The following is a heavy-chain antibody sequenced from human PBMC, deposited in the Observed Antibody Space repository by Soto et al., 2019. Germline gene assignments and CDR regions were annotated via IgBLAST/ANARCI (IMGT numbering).Heavy chain of an antibody. CDR2: ISGTGGST. CDR3: AKDDGSGWYFGP. J-gene: IGHJ4*02. V-gene: IGHV3-23*01. D-gene: IGHD6-19*01. CDR1: GFTFSNYA. Sequence: EVQLLESGGGLVQPGGSLRLSCAASGFTFSNYAMSWVRRAPGKGLEWVSAISGTGGSTYYADSVKGRFTISRDNSRNTLYLQMNTLIADDTAVYYCAKDDGSGWYFGPWGQGTLVTVSS.